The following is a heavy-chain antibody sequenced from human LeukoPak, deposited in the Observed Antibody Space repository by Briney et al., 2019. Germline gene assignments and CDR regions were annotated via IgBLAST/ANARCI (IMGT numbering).Heavy chain of an antibody. CDR2: ISWDGGST. J-gene: IGHJ4*02. CDR1: GFTFDDYA. V-gene: IGHV3-43D*03. Sequence: LTGGSLRLSCAASGFTFDDYAMHWVRQAPGKGLEWVSLISWDGGSTYYADPVKGRFTISRDNSKNSLYLQMNSLRAEDTALYYCAKDIRRYAEAGIFDYWGQGTLVTVSS. CDR3: AKDIRRYAEAGIFDY. D-gene: IGHD2-8*01.